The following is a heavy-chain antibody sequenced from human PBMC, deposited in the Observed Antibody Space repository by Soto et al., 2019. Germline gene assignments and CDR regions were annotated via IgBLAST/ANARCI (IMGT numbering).Heavy chain of an antibody. D-gene: IGHD6-13*01. V-gene: IGHV3-23*01. Sequence: PGGSLRLSCAASGFTFSSHAMGWLRQAPGTGPEWVAFVDGSGGDTSYADSVKGRFTISRDNSDNSLYLHMNSLRAEDTGGYFCVSSSSTEEIDYWGQGTLVTVS. J-gene: IGHJ4*02. CDR3: VSSSSTEEIDY. CDR1: GFTFSSHA. CDR2: VDGSGGDT.